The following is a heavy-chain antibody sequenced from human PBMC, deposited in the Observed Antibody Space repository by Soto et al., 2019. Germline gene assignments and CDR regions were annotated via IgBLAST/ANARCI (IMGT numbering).Heavy chain of an antibody. CDR1: GGSISSYY. CDR2: IYYSGST. CDR3: ARVIAVAGPGWFDP. V-gene: IGHV4-59*08. Sequence: PSETLSLTCTVSGGSISSYYWSWIRQPPGKGLEWIGYIYYSGSTNYNPSLKSRVTISVDTSKNQFSLKLSSVTAADTAVYYCARVIAVAGPGWFDPWGQGTRVTVSS. J-gene: IGHJ5*02. D-gene: IGHD6-19*01.